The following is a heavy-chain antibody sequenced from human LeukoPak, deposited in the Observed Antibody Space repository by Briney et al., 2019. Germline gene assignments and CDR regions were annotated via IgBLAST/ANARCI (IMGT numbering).Heavy chain of an antibody. Sequence: SETLSLTCAVYGGSFSGYYWSWIRQPPGKGLEWIGEINHSGSTNYNPSLKSRVTISVDTSKNQFSLKLSSVTAADTAVYYCARGGDIVVVPATFDPWGQGTLVTVSS. CDR2: INHSGST. D-gene: IGHD2-2*01. J-gene: IGHJ5*02. V-gene: IGHV4-34*01. CDR3: ARGGDIVVVPATFDP. CDR1: GGSFSGYY.